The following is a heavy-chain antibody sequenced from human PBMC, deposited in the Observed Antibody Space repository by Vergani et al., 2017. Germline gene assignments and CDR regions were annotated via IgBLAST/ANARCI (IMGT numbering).Heavy chain of an antibody. V-gene: IGHV4-28*07. CDR3: ARTSAGIAAAGEAFDI. CDR2: IYYSGST. CDR1: GYSISSSNW. D-gene: IGHD6-13*01. Sequence: QVQLQESGPGLVQPSDTLSLTCAVSGYSISSSNWWGWIRQPPGKGLEWIGYIYYSGSTYYNPSLRSRVTMSVDTSKNQFSLKLSSVTAVDTAVYYCARTSAGIAAAGEAFDIWGQGTMVTVSS. J-gene: IGHJ3*02.